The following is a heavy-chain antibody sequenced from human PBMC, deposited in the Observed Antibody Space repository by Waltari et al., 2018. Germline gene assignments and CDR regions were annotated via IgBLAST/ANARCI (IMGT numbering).Heavy chain of an antibody. CDR1: GGSIGRYY. J-gene: IGHJ4*02. CDR2: IYYSGST. D-gene: IGHD4-17*01. Sequence: QVHLEESGPGRVTPSETPSLTGTIAGGSIGRYYWSCIRQPPGKGLEWIGYIYYSGSTNYNPSLKSRVTISVDTSKNQFSLKLSSVTAADTAVYYCARGGDYVEAFDYWGQGTLVTVSS. V-gene: IGHV4-59*01. CDR3: ARGGDYVEAFDY.